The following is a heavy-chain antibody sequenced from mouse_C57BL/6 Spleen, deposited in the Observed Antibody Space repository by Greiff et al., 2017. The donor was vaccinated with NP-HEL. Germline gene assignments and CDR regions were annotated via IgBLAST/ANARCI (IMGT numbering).Heavy chain of an antibody. J-gene: IGHJ4*01. CDR3: ARPPTVVASYYYAMDY. D-gene: IGHD1-1*01. Sequence: EVHLVESGGGLVKPGGSLKLSCAASGFTFSDYGMHWVRQAPEKGLEWVAYISSGSSTIYYADTVKGRFTISRDNAKNTLFLQMTSLRSEDTAMYYCARPPTVVASYYYAMDYWGQGTSVTVSS. V-gene: IGHV5-17*01. CDR1: GFTFSDYG. CDR2: ISSGSSTI.